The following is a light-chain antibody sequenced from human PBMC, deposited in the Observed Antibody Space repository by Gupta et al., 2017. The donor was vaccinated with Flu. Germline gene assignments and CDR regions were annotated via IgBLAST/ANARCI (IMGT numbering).Light chain of an antibody. J-gene: IGKJ4*01. CDR2: AAS. CDR3: QQSCSSPLT. V-gene: IGKV1-39*01. Sequence: DIEMTQSPASLSVSLGDRVTITCRASQSVSSYLTWYQQKPGQAPKLLIYAASNWPSGIPARFSGSGSGTDFTLTISSLEPEDFAGYYCQQSCSSPLTFGRGTKVEIK. CDR1: QSVSSY.